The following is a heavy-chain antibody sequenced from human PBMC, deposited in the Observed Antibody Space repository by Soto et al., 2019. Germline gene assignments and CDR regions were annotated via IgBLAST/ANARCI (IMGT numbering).Heavy chain of an antibody. CDR2: INAGNGNT. V-gene: IGHV1-3*01. J-gene: IGHJ4*02. CDR1: GYALTSYA. D-gene: IGHD6-13*01. Sequence: SVKLCCKDPGYALTSYARHSVRQAPGQRLEWMGWINAGNGNTKYSQKFQGRVTITRDTSASTAYMELSSLRSEDTAVYYCASVTGIAAAGFDYWGQGTLVTVSS. CDR3: ASVTGIAAAGFDY.